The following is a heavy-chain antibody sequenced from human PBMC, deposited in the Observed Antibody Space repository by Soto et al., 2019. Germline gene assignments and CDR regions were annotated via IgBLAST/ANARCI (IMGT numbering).Heavy chain of an antibody. D-gene: IGHD2-2*01. CDR2: ISYDGSNK. Sequence: QVQLVESGGGVVQPGRSLRLSCAASGFTFSSYGMHWVRQAPGKGLEWVAVISYDGSNKYYADSVKGRFTISRDNSKNTLYLQMNSLRAEDTAVYYCAKEADQSRAFDIWGQGTMVTVSS. CDR3: AKEADQSRAFDI. J-gene: IGHJ3*02. V-gene: IGHV3-30*18. CDR1: GFTFSSYG.